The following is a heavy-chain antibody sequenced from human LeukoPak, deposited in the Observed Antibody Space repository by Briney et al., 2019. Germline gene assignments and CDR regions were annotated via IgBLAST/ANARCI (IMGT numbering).Heavy chain of an antibody. J-gene: IGHJ5*02. CDR3: ARGYYDSSGYYRYGNWFDP. D-gene: IGHD3-22*01. V-gene: IGHV4-39*07. CDR1: GGSSSSSSYY. Sequence: SETLSLTCSVSGGSSSSSSYYWGWIRQPPGKGLEWIGSIHDSGSTDYNPSLKSRVTISVDKSKNQFSLKLSSVTAADTAVYYCARGYYDSSGYYRYGNWFDPWGQGTLVTVSS. CDR2: IHDSGST.